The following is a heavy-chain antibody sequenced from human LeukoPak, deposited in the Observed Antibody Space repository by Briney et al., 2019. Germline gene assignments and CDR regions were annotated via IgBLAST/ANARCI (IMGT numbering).Heavy chain of an antibody. CDR2: INHSGST. Sequence: SETLSLTCAVYGGSFSGYYWSWIRQPPGKGLEWIGEINHSGSTNYNPSLKSRVTISVDTSKNQFSLKLSSVTAADTAVYYCARGMRLRYFDWLLSGPSYNWFDPWGQGTLVTVSS. V-gene: IGHV4-34*01. CDR1: GGSFSGYY. D-gene: IGHD3-9*01. CDR3: ARGMRLRYFDWLLSGPSYNWFDP. J-gene: IGHJ5*02.